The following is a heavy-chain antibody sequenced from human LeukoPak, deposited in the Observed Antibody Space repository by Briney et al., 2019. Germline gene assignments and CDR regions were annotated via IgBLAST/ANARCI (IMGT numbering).Heavy chain of an antibody. D-gene: IGHD1-1*01. V-gene: IGHV4-59*01. Sequence: PSETLSLTCAVYGGSFSGYYWSWIRQPPGKGLEWTGNIYYSGSTNYNPSLKSRVTISVDTSKNQFSLKLSSVTAADTAVYYCARESSSTGFDPWGQGTLVSVSS. CDR1: GGSFSGYY. CDR3: ARESSSTGFDP. CDR2: IYYSGST. J-gene: IGHJ5*02.